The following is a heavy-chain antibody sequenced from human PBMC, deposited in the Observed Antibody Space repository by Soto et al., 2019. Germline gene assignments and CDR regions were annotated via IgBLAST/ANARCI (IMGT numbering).Heavy chain of an antibody. J-gene: IGHJ4*02. Sequence: GGSLRLSCAASGFKFNDYAMNWVRQAPGKGLERVTSISSSSSYLYSADSVKGRCTISRGHAKNSLYLQMNSLGAEDTAVYYCARDLDYGDSTFDYWGQGTLVTVSS. CDR3: ARDLDYGDSTFDY. D-gene: IGHD4-17*01. CDR1: GFKFNDYA. CDR2: ISSSSSYL. V-gene: IGHV3-21*01.